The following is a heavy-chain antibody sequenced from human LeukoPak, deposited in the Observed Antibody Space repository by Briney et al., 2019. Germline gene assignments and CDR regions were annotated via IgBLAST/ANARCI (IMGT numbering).Heavy chain of an antibody. J-gene: IGHJ4*02. V-gene: IGHV4-34*01. CDR2: INHIGST. D-gene: IGHD3-10*01. Sequence: PSETLSLTCAVYGGSFSGYYWSWIRQPPGKGLEWIGEINHIGSTNYNPSLKSRVTISVDTSKNQFSLKLSSVTAADTAVYYCARGRGPYYGSGSAIDYWGQGTLVTVSS. CDR1: GGSFSGYY. CDR3: ARGRGPYYGSGSAIDY.